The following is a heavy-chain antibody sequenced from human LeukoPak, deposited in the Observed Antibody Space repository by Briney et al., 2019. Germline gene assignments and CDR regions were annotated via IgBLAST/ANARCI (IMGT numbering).Heavy chain of an antibody. CDR1: GFTFSSYA. CDR3: TRVLVAAAGKVTDY. V-gene: IGHV3-49*04. D-gene: IGHD6-13*01. CDR2: IRSKEYGGTT. Sequence: PGGSLRLSCAASGFTFSSYAMSWVRQAPGKGLEWVGFIRSKEYGGTTEYAASVKGRFTISRDDSKSIAYLQMNSLKTEDTAVYFCTRVLVAAAGKVTDYWGQGTLVTVSS. J-gene: IGHJ4*02.